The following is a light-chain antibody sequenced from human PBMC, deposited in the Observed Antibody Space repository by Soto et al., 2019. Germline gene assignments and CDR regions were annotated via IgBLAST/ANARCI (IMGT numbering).Light chain of an antibody. CDR1: QSVSSN. V-gene: IGKV3D-15*01. J-gene: IGKJ1*01. Sequence: EIVMTQSPATLSVSPGERATLSCRASQSVSSNLAWYQQKPGQAPRLLIFGASNRATGIPARFSGSGSGTEFTLTISSLQPDDFATYYCQQYTSYPWTFGQGTKVDIK. CDR2: GAS. CDR3: QQYTSYPWT.